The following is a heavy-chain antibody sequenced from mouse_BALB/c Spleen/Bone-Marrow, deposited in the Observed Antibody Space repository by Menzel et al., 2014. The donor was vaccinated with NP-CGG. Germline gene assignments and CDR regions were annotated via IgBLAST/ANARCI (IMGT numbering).Heavy chain of an antibody. V-gene: IGHV1-14*01. Sequence: VQLQQSGPELIKPGASVKMSCKASGYTFTSYVIHWVKQKPGQGLKWIGYINPYNDGTKYNEKFKGKATLTSDKSSSTASISLSSLASEDSAVYYCVRGVYYDYDEGAVDYWSHRTSVTVSS. D-gene: IGHD2-4*01. CDR3: VRGVYYDYDEGAVDY. J-gene: IGHJ4*01. CDR2: INPYNDGT. CDR1: GYTFTSYV.